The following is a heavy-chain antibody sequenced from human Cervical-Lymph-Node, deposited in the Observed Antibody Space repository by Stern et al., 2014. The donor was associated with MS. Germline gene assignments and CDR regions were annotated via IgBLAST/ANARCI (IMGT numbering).Heavy chain of an antibody. J-gene: IGHJ4*02. D-gene: IGHD3-22*01. CDR3: ARDRVGYYDSSGYYFDY. Sequence: MQLVESGAEVKKPGASVKVSCKASGYTFTSYYMHWVRQAPGQGLEWMGIINPSGGSTSYAQKFQGRVTMTRDTSTSTVYMELSSLRSEDTAVYYCARDRVGYYDSSGYYFDYWGQGTLVTVSS. CDR1: GYTFTSYY. CDR2: INPSGGST. V-gene: IGHV1-46*01.